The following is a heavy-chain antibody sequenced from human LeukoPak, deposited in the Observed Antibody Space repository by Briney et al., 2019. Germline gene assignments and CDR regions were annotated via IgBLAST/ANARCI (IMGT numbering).Heavy chain of an antibody. Sequence: GGSLRLSCAASGFTFSSYAMHWVRQAPGKGLEWVAVISYDGSNKYYADSVKGRFTISRDNSKNTLYLQMNSLRAEDTAVYYCARVTDSSGYYSYYYYYYMDVWGKGTTVTVSS. D-gene: IGHD3-22*01. CDR1: GFTFSSYA. V-gene: IGHV3-30*04. CDR3: ARVTDSSGYYSYYYYYYMDV. CDR2: ISYDGSNK. J-gene: IGHJ6*03.